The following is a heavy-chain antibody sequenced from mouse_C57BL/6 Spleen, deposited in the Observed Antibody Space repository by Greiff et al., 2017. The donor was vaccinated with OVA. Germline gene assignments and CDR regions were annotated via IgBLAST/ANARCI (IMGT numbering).Heavy chain of an antibody. J-gene: IGHJ2*01. CDR3: ARGLITTVVATSYFDY. Sequence: QVQLQQPGAELVKPGASVKMSCKASGYTFTSYWITWVKQRPGQGLEWIGDIYPGSGSTNYNEKFKSKATLTVDTSSSTAYMQLSSLTSEDSAVYYCARGLITTVVATSYFDYWGQGTTLTVSS. CDR1: GYTFTSYW. CDR2: IYPGSGST. D-gene: IGHD1-1*01. V-gene: IGHV1-55*01.